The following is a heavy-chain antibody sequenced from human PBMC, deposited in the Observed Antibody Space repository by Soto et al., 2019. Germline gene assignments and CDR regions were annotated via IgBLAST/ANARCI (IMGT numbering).Heavy chain of an antibody. J-gene: IGHJ6*03. V-gene: IGHV3-23*01. CDR1: GFTFSSYA. CDR2: ISGSGGST. CDR3: AKDLRTGVVGYYYYYMDV. Sequence: GGSLRLSCAASGFTFSSYAMSWVRQAPGKGLEWVSAISGSGGSTYYADSVKGRSTISRDNSKNTLYLQMNSLRAEDTAVYYCAKDLRTGVVGYYYYYMDVWGKGTTVTVSS. D-gene: IGHD1-26*01.